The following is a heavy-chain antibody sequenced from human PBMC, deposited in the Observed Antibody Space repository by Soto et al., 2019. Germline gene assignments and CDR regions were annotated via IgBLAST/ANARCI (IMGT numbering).Heavy chain of an antibody. CDR1: GFTFSSYA. CDR2: ISYDGGSNK. CDR3: ASGIAAEYYFDY. V-gene: IGHV3-30-3*01. J-gene: IGHJ4*02. Sequence: PGGSLRLSCAASGFTFSSYAMHWVRQAPGEGLEWVAVISYDGGSNKYYADSVKGRFTISRDNAKNSLYLQMNSLRAEDTALYYCASGIAAEYYFDYWGQGTLVTVSS. D-gene: IGHD6-13*01.